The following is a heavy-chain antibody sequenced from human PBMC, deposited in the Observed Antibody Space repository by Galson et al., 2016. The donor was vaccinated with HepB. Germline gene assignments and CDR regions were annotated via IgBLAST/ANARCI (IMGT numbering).Heavy chain of an antibody. CDR2: VCYSGGST. CDR1: GFTFSNYG. V-gene: IGHV3-23*01. Sequence: SLRLSCAASGFTFSNYGVSWVRQAPGKGLEWVSTVCYSGGSTYYADSVKGRFTISRDNSKNTLFLQMNSLRVEDTAIYYCAKRHYYGSGSFDYWGQGTLVTVSS. J-gene: IGHJ4*02. D-gene: IGHD3-10*01. CDR3: AKRHYYGSGSFDY.